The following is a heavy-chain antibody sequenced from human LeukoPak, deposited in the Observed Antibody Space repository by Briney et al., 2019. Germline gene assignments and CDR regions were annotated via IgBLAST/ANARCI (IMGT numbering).Heavy chain of an antibody. Sequence: GGSLRLSFAASGFTFSSYSMNWVRQAPGKGLEWVSSISSSSYIYYADSVKGRFTISRDNAKNSLYLQMNSLRAEDTAVYYCARGDSSGYPYGMDVWGQGTTVTVSS. D-gene: IGHD3-22*01. CDR2: ISSSSYI. CDR1: GFTFSSYS. V-gene: IGHV3-21*01. J-gene: IGHJ6*02. CDR3: ARGDSSGYPYGMDV.